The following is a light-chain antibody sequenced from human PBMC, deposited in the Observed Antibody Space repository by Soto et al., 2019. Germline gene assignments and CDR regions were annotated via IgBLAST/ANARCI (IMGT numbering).Light chain of an antibody. CDR2: TAS. CDR1: QTISSW. J-gene: IGKJ1*01. V-gene: IGKV1-5*03. Sequence: DIQMTQSPSTLSGSVGDRVTITCRASQTISSWLAWYQQKPGKAPKLLIYTASTLKSGVPSRFSGSGSGTELTLTISSLQPDDFATYYCQHYNSYSEAFGQGTKVELK. CDR3: QHYNSYSEA.